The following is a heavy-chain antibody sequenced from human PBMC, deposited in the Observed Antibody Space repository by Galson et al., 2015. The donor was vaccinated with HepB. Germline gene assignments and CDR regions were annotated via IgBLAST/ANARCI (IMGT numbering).Heavy chain of an antibody. J-gene: IGHJ4*02. V-gene: IGHV1-18*04. Sequence: SVKVSCKASGYTFTTYGVSWVRHAPGLGLEWMGWINTYNSDTSYAQNLKGRVTLTIDTSTSTAYMELRSLRSDDTAMYFCARGSDTYYYWGQGSMVTVSS. D-gene: IGHD3-3*01. CDR2: INTYNSDT. CDR3: ARGSDTYYY. CDR1: GYTFTTYG.